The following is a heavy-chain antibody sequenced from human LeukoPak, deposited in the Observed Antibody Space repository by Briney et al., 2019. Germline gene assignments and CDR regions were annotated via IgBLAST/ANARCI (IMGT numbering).Heavy chain of an antibody. V-gene: IGHV3-23*01. Sequence: GGSLRLSCAASGFTLSSYAMSWVRQAPGKGLEWVSAISGSGGSTYYADSVKGRFTISRDNSKNTLYLQMNSLRAEDTAVYYCAKHCSSTSCYFWGQGTLVTVSS. D-gene: IGHD2-2*01. CDR1: GFTLSSYA. CDR3: AKHCSSTSCYF. CDR2: ISGSGGST. J-gene: IGHJ4*02.